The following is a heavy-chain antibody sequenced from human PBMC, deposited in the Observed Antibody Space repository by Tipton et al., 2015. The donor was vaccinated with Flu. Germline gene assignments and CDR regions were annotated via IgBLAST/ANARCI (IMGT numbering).Heavy chain of an antibody. J-gene: IGHJ2*01. CDR2: ISSSGSDV. Sequence: SLRLSCAASGFTFSTYEMNWVRQAPGKGLEWVSYISSSGSDVYYADSVKGRFTISRDNAKNSLYLQMNSLRAEDTAVYYCAKIGLIGNWYFDVWGRGTLVTVSS. V-gene: IGHV3-48*03. CDR1: GFTFSTYE. D-gene: IGHD1-26*01. CDR3: AKIGLIGNWYFDV.